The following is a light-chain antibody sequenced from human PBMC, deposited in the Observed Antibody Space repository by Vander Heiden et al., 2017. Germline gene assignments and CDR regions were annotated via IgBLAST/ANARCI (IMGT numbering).Light chain of an antibody. CDR3: SSYTSSSTVYV. J-gene: IGLJ1*01. Sequence: QSALTQPASVSGSPGQSTIISCTGTSSDVGGYNYVSWYQQHPGKAPKLMIYEVSNRPSGVSNRFSGSKSGNTASLTISGLQAEDEADYYCSSYTSSSTVYVFGTGTKVTVL. CDR2: EVS. V-gene: IGLV2-14*01. CDR1: SSDVGGYNY.